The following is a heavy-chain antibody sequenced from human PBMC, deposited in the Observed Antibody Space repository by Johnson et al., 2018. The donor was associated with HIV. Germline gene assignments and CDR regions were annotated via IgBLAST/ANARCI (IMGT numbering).Heavy chain of an antibody. CDR1: GFTFSNYG. CDR2: ISYDGSNK. Sequence: QEQLVESGGGVVQPGRSLRLSCAASGFTFSNYGMHWVRQAPGKGLEWVAVISYDGSNKYYADSVKGRFTISRDNSKNTLYLQMNSLRAEDTAVYYCASSSSSWTSDPDDAFDIWGQGTMVTVSS. V-gene: IGHV3-30*03. D-gene: IGHD6-13*01. CDR3: ASSSSSWTSDPDDAFDI. J-gene: IGHJ3*02.